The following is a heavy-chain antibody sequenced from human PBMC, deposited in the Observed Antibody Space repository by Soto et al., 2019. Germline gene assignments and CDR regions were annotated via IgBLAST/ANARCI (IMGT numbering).Heavy chain of an antibody. CDR2: ISWNSGSI. J-gene: IGHJ4*02. CDR3: AKEVDTSYFDY. D-gene: IGHD5-18*01. CDR1: GFTFDDYA. Sequence: EVQLVESGGGLVQPGRSLRLSCAASGFTFDDYAMHWVRQAPGKGLEWVSGISWNSGSIGYADSVKGRFTISRDNSKNTLYLQMNSLRAEDTAVYYCAKEVDTSYFDYWGQGTLVTVSS. V-gene: IGHV3-9*01.